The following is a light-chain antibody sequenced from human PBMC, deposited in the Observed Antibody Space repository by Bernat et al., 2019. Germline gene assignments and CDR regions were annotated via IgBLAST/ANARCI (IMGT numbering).Light chain of an antibody. V-gene: IGKV1-39*01. CDR1: QYINSY. CDR2: GAS. Sequence: DIQMTQSPSSLSASVGDRVTITCRPSQYINSYLNWYQQKPGKAPKLLIYGASTLQSGVPSRFSGNPSGTNFTLTISSLQPDDFATYYCQQSYSTPRTFGQGPKVDIK. J-gene: IGKJ1*01. CDR3: QQSYSTPRT.